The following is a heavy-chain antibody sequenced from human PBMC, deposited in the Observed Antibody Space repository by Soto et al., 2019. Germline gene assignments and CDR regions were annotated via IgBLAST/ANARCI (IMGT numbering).Heavy chain of an antibody. CDR2: FSDSGGGGT. Sequence: PGGSLRLSCAASGFTFSSYAMSWVRQAPGKGLEWVSGFSDSGGGGTYYADSVKGRFTISRDNAKNSLYLQMNSLRVEDTALYYCARRYSSSWSGFDPWGQGT. CDR3: ARRYSSSWSGFDP. V-gene: IGHV3-23*01. D-gene: IGHD6-13*01. J-gene: IGHJ5*02. CDR1: GFTFSSYA.